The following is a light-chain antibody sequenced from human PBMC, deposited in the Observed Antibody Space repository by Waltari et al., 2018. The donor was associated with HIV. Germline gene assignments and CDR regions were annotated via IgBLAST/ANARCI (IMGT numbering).Light chain of an antibody. CDR2: DDN. J-gene: IGLJ3*02. CDR3: QVWDTTTDQWV. V-gene: IGLV3-21*04. Sequence: SYVLTQPPSVSVDPGETARITCGGTNIGSKSVQGYQQKQGQAPVLVIYDDNDRPPGIPERFSGSSSGNTATLTISRVEAGDEADYYCQVWDTTTDQWVFGGGTELAVL. CDR1: NIGSKS.